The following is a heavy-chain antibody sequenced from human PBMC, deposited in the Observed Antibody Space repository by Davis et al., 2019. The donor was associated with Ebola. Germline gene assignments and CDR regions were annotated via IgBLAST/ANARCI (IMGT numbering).Heavy chain of an antibody. D-gene: IGHD2-8*01. Sequence: PGGSLRLSCAASGFTFSNYGMHWVRPAPGKGLEWVAVISYDGRNKYYADSVKGRFTISRHNSRNTLYLQMNSLRAEDTAVYYCATTGTYCTNGVCSPTNWLDPWGQGTLVTVSS. CDR3: ATTGTYCTNGVCSPTNWLDP. J-gene: IGHJ5*02. CDR2: ISYDGRNK. V-gene: IGHV3-30*03. CDR1: GFTFSNYG.